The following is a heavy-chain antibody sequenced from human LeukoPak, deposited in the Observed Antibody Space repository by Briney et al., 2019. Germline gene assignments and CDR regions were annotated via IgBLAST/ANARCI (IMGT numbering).Heavy chain of an antibody. D-gene: IGHD7-27*01. CDR3: ARDGFEVNPELGIMEALDYYGMDV. J-gene: IGHJ6*02. CDR2: ISYDGSNK. V-gene: IGHV3-30-3*01. CDR1: GFTFSSYA. Sequence: GGSLRLSCAASGFTFSSYAMHWVRQAPGKGLEWVAVISYDGSNKYYADSVKGRFTISRDNAKNSLYLQMNSLRAEDTAVYYCARDGFEVNPELGIMEALDYYGMDVWGQGTTVTVSS.